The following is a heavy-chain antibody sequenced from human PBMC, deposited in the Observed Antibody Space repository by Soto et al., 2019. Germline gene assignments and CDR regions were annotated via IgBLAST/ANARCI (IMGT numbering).Heavy chain of an antibody. CDR3: ARGVGVSSWYRY. V-gene: IGHV1-8*01. J-gene: IGHJ4*02. CDR2: MNPNSGNT. Sequence: ASVKVSCQASGYTFTSYDINWVRQATGQGLEWMGWMNPNSGNTGYAQKFQGRVTMTRNTSISTAYMELSSLRSEDTAVYYCARGVGVSSWYRYWGQGTLVTVSS. CDR1: GYTFTSYD. D-gene: IGHD6-13*01.